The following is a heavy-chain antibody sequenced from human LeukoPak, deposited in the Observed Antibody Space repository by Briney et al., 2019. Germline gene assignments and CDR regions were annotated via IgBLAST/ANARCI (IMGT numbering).Heavy chain of an antibody. J-gene: IGHJ3*02. D-gene: IGHD3-3*01. CDR1: GGSISSGSYY. V-gene: IGHV4-39*07. CDR2: IYHSGST. Sequence: PSQTLSLTCTVSGGSISSGSYYWSWIRQPPGKGLEWIGSIYHSGSTYYNPSLKSRVTISVDTSKNQFSLKLSSVTAADTAVYYCARRLYDFWSGYPDDAFDIWGQGTMVTVSS. CDR3: ARRLYDFWSGYPDDAFDI.